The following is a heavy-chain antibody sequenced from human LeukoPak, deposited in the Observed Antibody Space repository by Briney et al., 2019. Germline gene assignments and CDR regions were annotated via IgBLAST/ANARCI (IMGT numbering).Heavy chain of an antibody. J-gene: IGHJ6*02. CDR1: GFTFDDYT. CDR3: AKDIRGTGTTGNVGIYYYYYYGMDV. D-gene: IGHD1-1*01. Sequence: GGSLRLSCAASGFTFDDYTMHWVRQAPGKGLEWVSLISWDGGSTYYADSVKGRFTISRDNSKNSLYLQMNSLRTEDTALYYCAKDIRGTGTTGNVGIYYYYYYGMDVWGQGTTVTVSS. V-gene: IGHV3-43*01. CDR2: ISWDGGST.